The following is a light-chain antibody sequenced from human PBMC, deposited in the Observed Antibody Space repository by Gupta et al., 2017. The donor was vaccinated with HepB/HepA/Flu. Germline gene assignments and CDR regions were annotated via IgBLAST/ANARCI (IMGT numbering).Light chain of an antibody. J-gene: IGLJ3*02. CDR3: AAWDDSLDGVV. Sequence: QSVLTQPPSASGTPGQRVTISCSGSSSNIGFNTVTWYHQLPGTAPKLLIYDNNQRPSGVPDRFSGSKSGTSASLAISGLQSDDEADYYCAAWDDSLDGVVFGRGTKLTV. CDR2: DNN. CDR1: SSNIGFNT. V-gene: IGLV1-44*01.